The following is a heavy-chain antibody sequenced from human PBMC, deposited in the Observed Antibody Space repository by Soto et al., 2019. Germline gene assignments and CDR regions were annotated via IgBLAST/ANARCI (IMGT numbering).Heavy chain of an antibody. CDR3: ASGVYDFWSGYTYGMDV. J-gene: IGHJ6*02. Sequence: SETLSLTCTVSGGSISSYYWSWIRQPAGKGLEWIGRIYTSGSTNYNPSLKSRVTMSVDTSKNQFSLKLSSVTAADTAVYYCASGVYDFWSGYTYGMDVWGQGTTVTVS. CDR2: IYTSGST. V-gene: IGHV4-4*07. D-gene: IGHD3-3*01. CDR1: GGSISSYY.